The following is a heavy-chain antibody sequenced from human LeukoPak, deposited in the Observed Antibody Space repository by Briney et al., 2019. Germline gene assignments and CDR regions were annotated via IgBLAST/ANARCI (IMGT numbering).Heavy chain of an antibody. J-gene: IGHJ4*02. V-gene: IGHV3-21*01. CDR1: GFTFSSYN. CDR2: ISSTGTYI. CDR3: TRDQGRVMVVTTADS. Sequence: GGSLRLSCAASGFTFSSYNMNWVRQAPGKGLEWVSSISSTGTYIYYSDSVKGRFTISRDNAQNSLYLQMNSLRAEDTAVYYCTRDQGRVMVVTTADSWGQGTLVSVSS. D-gene: IGHD2-21*02.